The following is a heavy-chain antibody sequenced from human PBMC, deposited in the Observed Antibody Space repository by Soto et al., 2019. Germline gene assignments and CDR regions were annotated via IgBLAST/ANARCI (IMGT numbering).Heavy chain of an antibody. Sequence: PSETLSLTCAVYGGSFSGYFWTWIRQPPGKGLEWIGEINHRGSTNYNPSLNSRVTISLDTSKNQFSLKLNSVTAADTAVYYCARGRRDIGSSYVRWFFDYWGQGTLVTVSS. J-gene: IGHJ4*02. V-gene: IGHV4-34*01. CDR2: INHRGST. CDR1: GGSFSGYF. D-gene: IGHD1-26*01. CDR3: ARGRRDIGSSYVRWFFDY.